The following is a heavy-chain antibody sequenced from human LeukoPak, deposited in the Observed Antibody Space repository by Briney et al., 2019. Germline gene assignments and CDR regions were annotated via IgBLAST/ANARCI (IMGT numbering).Heavy chain of an antibody. Sequence: ASVKVSCKASGYTFTGYYMHWVRQAPGQGLEWMGWINPNSGGTNYAQKFQGWVTMTRDTSISTAYMELSRLRSDDTAVYYCARYYVWGSYRTGAEYFQHWGQGTLVTVSS. CDR1: GYTFTGYY. CDR2: INPNSGGT. CDR3: ARYYVWGSYRTGAEYFQH. D-gene: IGHD3-16*02. V-gene: IGHV1-2*04. J-gene: IGHJ1*01.